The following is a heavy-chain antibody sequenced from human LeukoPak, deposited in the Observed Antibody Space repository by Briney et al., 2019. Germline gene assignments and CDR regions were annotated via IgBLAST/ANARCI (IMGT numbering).Heavy chain of an antibody. CDR2: ISAYNGNT. CDR3: ARDLAHGGNPPYYYGMDV. V-gene: IGHV1-18*01. D-gene: IGHD4-23*01. J-gene: IGHJ6*02. CDR1: GYTSTSYS. Sequence: ASVKSSCKGPGYTSTSYSMSWVRQAPGQGLEWMGWISAYNGNTNYAQKLQGRVTMTTDTSTSTAYMELRSLRSDDTAVYYCARDLAHGGNPPYYYGMDVWGQGTTVTVSS.